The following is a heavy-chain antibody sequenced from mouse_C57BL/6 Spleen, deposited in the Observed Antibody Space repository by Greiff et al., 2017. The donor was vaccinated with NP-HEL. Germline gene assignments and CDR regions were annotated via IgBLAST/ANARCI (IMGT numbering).Heavy chain of an antibody. J-gene: IGHJ2*01. CDR2: ISSGGDYI. D-gene: IGHD2-1*01. CDR3: TRGDYGNSHFDY. Sequence: EVQGVESGEGLVKPGGSLKLSCAASGFTFSSYAMSWVRQTPEKRLEWVAYISSGGDYIYYADTVKGRFTISSDNARNTLYLQMSSLKSEDTAMYYCTRGDYGNSHFDYWGQGTTLTVSS. V-gene: IGHV5-9-1*02. CDR1: GFTFSSYA.